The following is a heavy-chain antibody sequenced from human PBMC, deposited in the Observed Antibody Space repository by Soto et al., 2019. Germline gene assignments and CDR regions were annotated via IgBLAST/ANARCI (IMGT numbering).Heavy chain of an antibody. J-gene: IGHJ5*02. CDR2: IYHGGST. V-gene: IGHV4-38-2*01. D-gene: IGHD3-22*01. Sequence: SETLSLTCAVSVYSISSGYYWGWLRQPPVKGLDRTPSIYHGGSTYYNPSLNSRVTLSIDMTNNHVSLILNSVTAADTAVYYCARVGPWVPYYYDSSPYNFENWFDPWGQGTMVTVSS. CDR3: ARVGPWVPYYYDSSPYNFENWFDP. CDR1: VYSISSGYY.